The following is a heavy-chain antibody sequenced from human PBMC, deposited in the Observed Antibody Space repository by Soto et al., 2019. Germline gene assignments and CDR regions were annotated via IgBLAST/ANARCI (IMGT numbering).Heavy chain of an antibody. CDR2: ISARGGSS. D-gene: IGHD5-12*01. CDR1: RFSFNSYA. V-gene: IGHV3-23*01. CDR3: AKGSIEYSASVDR. Sequence: EVQLLESGGGLVQPGGSLRLACAASRFSFNSYAMVWVRQAPGKGLEWVSVISARGGSSYFADSVKGCFTISRDNSKNVLSLEMNNLRAEDTATYSCAKGSIEYSASVDRWGQGTLVLVSS. J-gene: IGHJ5*02.